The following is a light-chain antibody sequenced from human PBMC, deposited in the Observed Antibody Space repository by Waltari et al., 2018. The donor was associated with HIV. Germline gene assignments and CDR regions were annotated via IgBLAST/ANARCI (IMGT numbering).Light chain of an antibody. CDR2: GNS. J-gene: IGLJ1*01. Sequence: SVLTQPPSVSGAPGQRVTISCTGSSSNIGAGYQVHWYQQLPGTAPKLLIYGNSNRPSGVPDRFSGSKSGTSASLAITGLQAEDEADYHCQSYDSSLSGYVFGTGTKVTVL. V-gene: IGLV1-40*01. CDR1: SSNIGAGYQ. CDR3: QSYDSSLSGYV.